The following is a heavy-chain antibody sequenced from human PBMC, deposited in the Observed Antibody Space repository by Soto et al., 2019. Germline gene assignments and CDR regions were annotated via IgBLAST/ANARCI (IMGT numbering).Heavy chain of an antibody. V-gene: IGHV3-15*01. CDR2: IKSKTDGGTT. J-gene: IGHJ4*02. CDR3: TTGGRYFDWLLVY. Sequence: GGSLRLSCAASEFTFSRYAMIWVRQAPGKGLEWVGRIKSKTDGGTTDYAAPVKGRFTISRDDSKNTLYLQMNSLKTEDTAVYYCTTGGRYFDWLLVYWGQGTLVTVSS. D-gene: IGHD3-9*01. CDR1: EFTFSRYA.